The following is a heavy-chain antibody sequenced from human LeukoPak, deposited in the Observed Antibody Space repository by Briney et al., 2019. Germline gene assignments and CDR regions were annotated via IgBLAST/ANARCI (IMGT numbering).Heavy chain of an antibody. CDR1: GYTFTSNA. J-gene: IGHJ3*02. D-gene: IGHD5-24*01. V-gene: IGHV7-4-1*02. Sequence: AASVKVSCKASGYTFTSNAMNWVRQAPGQGLEWMGWINTNTGNPTYAQGFTGRFVFSLDTSVSTAYLQISSLKAEDTAVYYCARDFGGYGYNDDAFDIWGQGTMVTVSS. CDR3: ARDFGGYGYNDDAFDI. CDR2: INTNTGNP.